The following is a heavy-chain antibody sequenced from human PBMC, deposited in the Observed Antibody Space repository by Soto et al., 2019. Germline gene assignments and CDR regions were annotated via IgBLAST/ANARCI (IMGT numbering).Heavy chain of an antibody. D-gene: IGHD7-27*01. J-gene: IGHJ4*02. V-gene: IGHV4-59*08. CDR3: AKNWNWGSLVH. Sequence: SETLSLTCTVSGDSISTDYWSWIRQSPGKGLGWIGFIYYGGSTNYNPSLKSRATISLDTPKNQFSLKLSSVTAADTAVYYCAKNWNWGSLVHWGQGTLVTVSS. CDR2: IYYGGST. CDR1: GDSISTDY.